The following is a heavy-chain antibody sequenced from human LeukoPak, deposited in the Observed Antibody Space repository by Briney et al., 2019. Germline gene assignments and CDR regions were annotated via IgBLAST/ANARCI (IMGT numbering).Heavy chain of an antibody. J-gene: IGHJ5*02. CDR2: ILPIFGTA. V-gene: IGHV1-69*13. D-gene: IGHD4-17*01. CDR1: GGTFGSYV. CDR3: ARDRGGLDP. Sequence: SVKVSRKTSGGTFGSYVISWVRQAPGQGLDWMGGILPIFGTADYAQKFQGGVTITADESTNTAYMELRSLTSEDTAVYYCARDRGGLDPWGQGTLVTVSS.